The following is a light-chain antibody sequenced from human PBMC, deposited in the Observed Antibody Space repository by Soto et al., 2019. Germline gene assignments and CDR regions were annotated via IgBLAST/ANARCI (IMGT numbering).Light chain of an antibody. CDR1: QDIRNF. CDR2: AAS. J-gene: IGKJ3*01. Sequence: DIQMTQSPTSLFASVGDRVTITCRASQDIRNFVAWYQQKPGKAPKLLIYAASTLQSGVTSRFRGSGSGTDFTLTINSLQPEDVATYSCQKYSSVPVFGPGTKVEIK. CDR3: QKYSSVPV. V-gene: IGKV1-27*01.